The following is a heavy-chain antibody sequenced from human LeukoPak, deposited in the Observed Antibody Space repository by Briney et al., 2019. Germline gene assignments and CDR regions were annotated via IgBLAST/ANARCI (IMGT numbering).Heavy chain of an antibody. CDR3: ARVWGSGWYSGYYYMDV. V-gene: IGHV4-39*07. D-gene: IGHD6-19*01. CDR1: GGSISSSSYY. CDR2: IYYSGST. Sequence: SETLSLTCTVSGGSISSSSYYWGWNRQPPGKGLEWIGSIYYSGSTYYNPSLKSRVTISVDTSKNQFSLKLSSVTAADAAVYYCARVWGSGWYSGYYYMDVWGKGTTVTVSS. J-gene: IGHJ6*03.